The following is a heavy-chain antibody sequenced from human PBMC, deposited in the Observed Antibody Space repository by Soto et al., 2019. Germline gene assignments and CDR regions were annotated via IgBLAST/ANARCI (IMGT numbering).Heavy chain of an antibody. Sequence: EVQLLESGGGLVQPGGSLRLSCAASGFTFSSYAMSWVRQAPGKGLEWVSAISGSGGSTYYADSVKGRFTISRDNSKNTLYPQMNSLRAEDTAVYYCAKVPAWGFLEWLLHFDSWGQGTLVTVSS. V-gene: IGHV3-23*01. J-gene: IGHJ4*02. CDR3: AKVPAWGFLEWLLHFDS. CDR2: ISGSGGST. CDR1: GFTFSSYA. D-gene: IGHD3-3*01.